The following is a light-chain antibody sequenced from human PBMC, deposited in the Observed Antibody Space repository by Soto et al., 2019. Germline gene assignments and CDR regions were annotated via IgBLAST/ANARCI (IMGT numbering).Light chain of an antibody. J-gene: IGLJ3*02. CDR3: TSYTSSSTWV. CDR1: SSDVGGYNY. V-gene: IGLV2-14*01. CDR2: EVS. Sequence: QSVLTQPASVSGSPGQSITISCTGTSSDVGGYNYVSWYQQHPGKAPKLMIYEVSNRPSGVSNRFSGSKSGNTASLAISGLQAEDEADYYCTSYTSSSTWVFGGATNLTVL.